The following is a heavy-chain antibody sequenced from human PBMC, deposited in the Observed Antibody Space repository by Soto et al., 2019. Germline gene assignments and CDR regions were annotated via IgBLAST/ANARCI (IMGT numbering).Heavy chain of an antibody. Sequence: SETLSLTCAVYGGSFSGYYWSWIRQPPGKGLEWIGEINHSGSTNYNPSLKSRVTISVDTSKNQFSLKLSSVTAADTAVYYCARGRYYGSGSYYNPPYYYYYMDVWGKGTTVTVSS. J-gene: IGHJ6*03. CDR3: ARGRYYGSGSYYNPPYYYYYMDV. CDR2: INHSGST. V-gene: IGHV4-34*01. D-gene: IGHD3-10*01. CDR1: GGSFSGYY.